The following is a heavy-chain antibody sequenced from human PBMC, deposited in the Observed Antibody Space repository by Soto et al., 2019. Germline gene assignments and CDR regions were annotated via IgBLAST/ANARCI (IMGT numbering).Heavy chain of an antibody. CDR2: MNPNSGNT. V-gene: IGHV1-8*01. J-gene: IGHJ6*03. D-gene: IGHD3-10*01. Sequence: ASVKVSCKASGYTFTSYDINWVRQATGQGLEWMGWMNPNSGNTGYAQKFQGRVTMTRNTSISTAYMELNSLRSEDTAVYYCARTMVRGVMTLQHYYYMDVWGKGTTVTVSS. CDR1: GYTFTSYD. CDR3: ARTMVRGVMTLQHYYYMDV.